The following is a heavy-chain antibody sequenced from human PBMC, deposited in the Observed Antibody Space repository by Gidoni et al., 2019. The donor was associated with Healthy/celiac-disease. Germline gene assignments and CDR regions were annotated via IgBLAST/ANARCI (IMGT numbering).Heavy chain of an antibody. V-gene: IGHV3-23*01. Sequence: APGKGLEWVSAISGSGGSTYYADSVKGRFTISRDNSKNTLYLQMNNLRAEDTAVYYCAKDLDTIFGVVSFDYWGQGTLVTVSS. CDR3: AKDLDTIFGVVSFDY. CDR2: ISGSGGST. J-gene: IGHJ4*02. D-gene: IGHD3-3*01.